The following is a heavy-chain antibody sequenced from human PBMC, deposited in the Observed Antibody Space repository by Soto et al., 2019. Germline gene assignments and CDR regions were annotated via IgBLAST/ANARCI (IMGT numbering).Heavy chain of an antibody. V-gene: IGHV3-23*01. CDR2: ISGTGGST. CDR3: AKDRLGGNFDY. J-gene: IGHJ4*02. CDR1: GFTFNNYA. Sequence: EVQLLDSGGGLVQPGGSRRLSCAASGFTFNNYAMNWVRQAPGQGLEWVATISGTGGSTYYADSVKGRFTISRDNSKNTLYLQMNSLRVEDTAVYYCAKDRLGGNFDYWGQGTQVTVSS.